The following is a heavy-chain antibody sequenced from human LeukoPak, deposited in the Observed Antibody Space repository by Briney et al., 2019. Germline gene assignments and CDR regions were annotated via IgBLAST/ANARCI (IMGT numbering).Heavy chain of an antibody. D-gene: IGHD3-22*01. Sequence: GRSLRLSCSASGFTFSNFPMHSVRQAPGKGLEYVSAINTDGGSTYYADSVNGRFTISRDNSKNTLYLQMRSLRAEDTAVHYCVKAIFFGSGSYYGYWGQGALVTVSS. CDR1: GFTFSNFP. J-gene: IGHJ4*02. CDR3: VKAIFFGSGSYYGY. V-gene: IGHV3-64D*09. CDR2: INTDGGST.